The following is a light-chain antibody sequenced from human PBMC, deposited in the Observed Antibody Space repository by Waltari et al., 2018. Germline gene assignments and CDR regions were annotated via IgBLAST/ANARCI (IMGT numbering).Light chain of an antibody. CDR1: QSVSSN. Sequence: EIVMTQSPATLSVSPGERATLSYRASQSVSSNLAWYQQKPGQAPRLLIFDTSTRATGIPARFSGSGSGTEFTLTISSLQSEDFAVYYCQQYNNWPPYTFGQGTKLEIK. CDR2: DTS. J-gene: IGKJ2*01. V-gene: IGKV3-15*01. CDR3: QQYNNWPPYT.